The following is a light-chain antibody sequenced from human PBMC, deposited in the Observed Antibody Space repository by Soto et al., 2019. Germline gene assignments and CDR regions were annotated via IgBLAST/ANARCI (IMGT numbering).Light chain of an antibody. Sequence: VLTQSPATLALSPGERATLSCRASQSIHTSLAWYQQKPGQPPRLVVYDSTLRANGVPDRFGGTRSGTEFTLTINNLEPDDFAVYYCLQRNVWLPITIGQGTRLEI. CDR3: LQRNVWLPIT. V-gene: IGKV3-11*01. CDR2: DST. J-gene: IGKJ5*01. CDR1: QSIHTS.